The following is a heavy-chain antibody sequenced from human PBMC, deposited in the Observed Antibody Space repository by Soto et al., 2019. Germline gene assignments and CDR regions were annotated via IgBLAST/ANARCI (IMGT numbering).Heavy chain of an antibody. Sequence: QVQLQESGPGLVKPSQTLSLTCTVSGGSISSGGYYWSWIRQHPGKGLEWIGYIYYSGSTYYNPPLKRRVTISVDTSKTQFSLKLSSVTAADTAVYYCARMYRGTSMDVWGQGTTVTVSS. CDR2: IYYSGST. J-gene: IGHJ6*02. CDR1: GGSISSGGYY. V-gene: IGHV4-31*03. CDR3: ARMYRGTSMDV. D-gene: IGHD3-10*01.